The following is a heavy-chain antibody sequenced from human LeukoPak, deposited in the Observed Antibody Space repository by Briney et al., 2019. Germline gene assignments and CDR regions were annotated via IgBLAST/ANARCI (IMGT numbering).Heavy chain of an antibody. V-gene: IGHV3-23*01. J-gene: IGHJ5*02. CDR3: AKDRGIAAGQNWFDP. CDR1: GFTFSSYA. Sequence: GGSLRLSCAASGFTFSSYAMSWVRQAPGKGLEWVSAISSSGGSTYYADSVKGRFTISRDNSKNTLYLQMNSLRAEDTAVYYCAKDRGIAAGQNWFDPWGQGTLVTVSS. D-gene: IGHD6-13*01. CDR2: ISSSGGST.